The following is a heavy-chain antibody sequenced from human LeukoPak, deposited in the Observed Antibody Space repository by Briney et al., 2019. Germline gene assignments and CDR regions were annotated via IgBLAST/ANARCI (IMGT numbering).Heavy chain of an antibody. CDR3: ARDRYNWNDGPNWFDP. J-gene: IGHJ5*02. CDR2: IYYSGST. CDR1: GGSISSYY. Sequence: PETLSLTCTVSGGSISSYYWSWIRQPPGKGLEWIGYIYYSGSTNYNPSLKSRVTISVDTSKNQFSLKLSSVTAADTAVYYCARDRYNWNDGPNWFDPWGQGTLVTVSS. V-gene: IGHV4-59*01. D-gene: IGHD1-1*01.